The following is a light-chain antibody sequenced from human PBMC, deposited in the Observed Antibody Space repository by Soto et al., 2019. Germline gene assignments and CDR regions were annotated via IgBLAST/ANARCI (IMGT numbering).Light chain of an antibody. CDR1: QTVTRSY. CDR2: GAS. V-gene: IGKV3-20*01. CDR3: QQYGRSPWT. J-gene: IGKJ1*01. Sequence: EIVLTQSPGTLSLSPGERATLSCRASQTVTRSYLAWYQQKPGQAPRLLIFGASSRAAGIPDRFSGSGSGTDFTLAIGRLEPEDFAVYYCQQYGRSPWTFGQGTKVDIK.